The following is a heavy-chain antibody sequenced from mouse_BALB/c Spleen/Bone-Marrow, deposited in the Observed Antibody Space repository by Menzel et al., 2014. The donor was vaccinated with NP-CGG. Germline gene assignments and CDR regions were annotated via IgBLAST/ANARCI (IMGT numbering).Heavy chain of an antibody. J-gene: IGHJ3*01. CDR2: INPSNGGS. V-gene: IGHV1S81*02. Sequence: QVQLQQSGAELVKPGASVKLSCKTPGYTFTNYYIYWVKQRPGQGLEWIGEINPSNGGSNFNEKLKSKATLTVDKSSSTAYMQLSGLTSEDSAVYYCTRSDYYDYQAWFAYWGQGTLVTVSA. CDR3: TRSDYYDYQAWFAY. CDR1: GYTFTNYY. D-gene: IGHD2-4*01.